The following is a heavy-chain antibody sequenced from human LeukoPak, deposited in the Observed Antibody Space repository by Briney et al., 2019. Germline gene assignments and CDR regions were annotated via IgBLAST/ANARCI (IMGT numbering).Heavy chain of an antibody. CDR3: ARVRDGSLRGGFDL. CDR1: GFTFSRYA. J-gene: IGHJ3*01. Sequence: GGSLRLSCAASGFTFSRYAVHWVRQAPGKGLEGVALISYDGSKDYYADSVQGRFRISRDSSQNSLYLQLNSLRTEDTGVYYCARVRDGSLRGGFDLWGQGTLVTVSS. V-gene: IGHV3-30-3*01. CDR2: ISYDGSKD. D-gene: IGHD3-10*01.